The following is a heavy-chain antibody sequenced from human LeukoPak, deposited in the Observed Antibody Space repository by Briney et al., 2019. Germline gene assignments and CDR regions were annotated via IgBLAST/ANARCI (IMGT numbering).Heavy chain of an antibody. V-gene: IGHV4-34*01. Sequence: SETLSLTCDVYGGSFSGYYWSWIRQPPGKGLEWIGEINHSGSTNYNPSLKSRVTMSVDTSKNQFSLKLSSVTAADTAVYYCARGISKVPRPAPYYKRWFDPWGQGTLVTVSS. CDR1: GGSFSGYY. CDR2: INHSGST. J-gene: IGHJ5*02. D-gene: IGHD2-2*01. CDR3: ARGISKVPRPAPYYKRWFDP.